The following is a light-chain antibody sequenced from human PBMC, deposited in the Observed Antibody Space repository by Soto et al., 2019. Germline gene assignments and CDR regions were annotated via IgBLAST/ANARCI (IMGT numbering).Light chain of an antibody. CDR2: DVS. J-gene: IGLJ1*01. Sequence: QSVLTQPASVSGSPGQSITISCTGTSSDVGGYHYVSWYQQYPGKAPKVMIYDVSNRPSGVSNRFSGSKSGNTASLTISGVQAEDEADYYCSSYTTSSTYVFGTGTKVTVL. V-gene: IGLV2-14*01. CDR3: SSYTTSSTYV. CDR1: SSDVGGYHY.